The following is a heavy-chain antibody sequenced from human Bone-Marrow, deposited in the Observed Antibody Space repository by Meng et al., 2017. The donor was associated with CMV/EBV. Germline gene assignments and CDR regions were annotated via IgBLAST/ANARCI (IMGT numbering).Heavy chain of an antibody. D-gene: IGHD3-3*01. CDR3: ARNTIFGVVRPYGMDV. Sequence: SVKVSCKATSGTFSSYGIIWVRQAPGQGLEWMGGIIPIFGTANYAQKFQGRVTITTDESTSKAYMELSSLRSEDTAVYDCARNTIFGVVRPYGMDVWGQGTTVTVSS. CDR2: IIPIFGTA. J-gene: IGHJ6*02. CDR1: SGTFSSYG. V-gene: IGHV1-69*05.